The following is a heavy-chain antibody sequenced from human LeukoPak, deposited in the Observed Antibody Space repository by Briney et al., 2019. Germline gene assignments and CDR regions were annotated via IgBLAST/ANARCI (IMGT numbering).Heavy chain of an antibody. J-gene: IGHJ4*02. CDR3: ARYYYGSGRFFDY. CDR1: GGTFISYA. D-gene: IGHD3-10*01. V-gene: IGHV1-69*06. CDR2: IIPIFGTA. Sequence: ASVKVSCKASGGTFISYAISWVRQAPGQGIEWMGGIIPIFGTANYAQKFQGRVTITADKSTSTAYMELSSLRSEDTAVYYCARYYYGSGRFFDYWGQGTLVTVSS.